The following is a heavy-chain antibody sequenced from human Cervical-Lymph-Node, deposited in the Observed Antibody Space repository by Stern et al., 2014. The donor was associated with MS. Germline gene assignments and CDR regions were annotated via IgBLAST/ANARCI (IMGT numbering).Heavy chain of an antibody. CDR3: ASAYSSSHYYFDY. D-gene: IGHD6-13*01. CDR2: IWYDGSNP. Sequence: VQLVESGGGVVQPGRSLRLSCAASGFSFSRYAMHWVRQAPGKGLEWVALIWYDGSNPYDADSVTCRFTISRDNFKNTLYLQMNSLRAEDTAVYYCASAYSSSHYYFDYWGQGTLVTVSS. CDR1: GFSFSRYA. J-gene: IGHJ4*02. V-gene: IGHV3-33*01.